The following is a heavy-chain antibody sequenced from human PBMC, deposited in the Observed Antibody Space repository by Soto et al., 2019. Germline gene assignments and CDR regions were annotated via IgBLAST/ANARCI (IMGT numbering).Heavy chain of an antibody. V-gene: IGHV1-69*12. CDR2: IVPMFGTA. J-gene: IGHJ5*02. CDR1: GGTFGNTA. D-gene: IGHD3-3*01. Sequence: QVRLVQSGAEVKEPGSSVNVSCKTSGGTFGNTAVTWVRQAPGQGLEWIGGIVPMFGTANYAQKFQGRVTITADESTSTAYMELSSLRSDDTAVYYCARDGDPGYSFWSGPLGGGRFDPWGQGTLVTVSS. CDR3: ARDGDPGYSFWSGPLGGGRFDP.